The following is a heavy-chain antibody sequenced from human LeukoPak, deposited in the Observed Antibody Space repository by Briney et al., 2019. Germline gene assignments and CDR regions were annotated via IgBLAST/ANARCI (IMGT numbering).Heavy chain of an antibody. CDR2: AFHSSRWFI. CDR1: GDSVSSNRAA. J-gene: IGHJ4*02. CDR3: ARRRYSGSEGYFDY. D-gene: IGHD5-12*01. V-gene: IGHV6-1*01. Sequence: SQTLSLTCAISGDSVSSNRAAWNWFRQSPSRGLEGLGRAFHSSRWFIDYAVSVKGRITINPDTSKNQLSLQLSSVTPEDTAVYYCARRRYSGSEGYFDYWGQGALVTVSS.